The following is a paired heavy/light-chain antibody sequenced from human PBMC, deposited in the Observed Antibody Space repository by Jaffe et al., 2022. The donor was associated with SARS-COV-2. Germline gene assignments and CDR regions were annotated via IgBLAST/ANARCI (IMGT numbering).Heavy chain of an antibody. Sequence: QVHLVQSGAEVRKPGASVKVSCRASGYTFTNYGISWVRQAPGQGLEYMAWISTYYGNTNYAQKFQGRVTVTTDTSTNTAYMELRSLTSDDTAVYYCARCHDYGDRNWFDPWGQGTLVTVSS. J-gene: IGHJ5*02. D-gene: IGHD4-17*01. CDR3: ARCHDYGDRNWFDP. CDR2: ISTYYGNT. CDR1: GYTFTNYG. V-gene: IGHV1-18*01.
Light chain of an antibody. V-gene: IGKV3-15*01. Sequence: EILMTQSPVTLSVSPGGSATLSCRASQSLRSSLAWYQQKPGQAPRLLIYDAFTRATGIPARFSGSGSGTEFTLTITSLQSEDFALYYCQQYSYWPFTFGPGTYVDIK. J-gene: IGKJ3*01. CDR2: DAF. CDR3: QQYSYWPFT. CDR1: QSLRSS.